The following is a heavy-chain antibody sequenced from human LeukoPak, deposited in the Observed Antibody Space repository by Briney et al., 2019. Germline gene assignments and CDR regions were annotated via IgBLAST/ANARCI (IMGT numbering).Heavy chain of an antibody. V-gene: IGHV1-18*01. CDR2: ISAYNGNT. CDR1: GYTFTSYG. CDR3: ARVVEMATIFYYYYYMDV. D-gene: IGHD5-24*01. J-gene: IGHJ6*03. Sequence: GASVKVSCKASGYTFTSYGISWVRQAPGQGLEWMGWISAYNGNTNCAQKLQGRVTMTTDTSTSTAYMELRSLRSDDTAVYYCARVVEMATIFYYYYYMDVWGKGTTVTISS.